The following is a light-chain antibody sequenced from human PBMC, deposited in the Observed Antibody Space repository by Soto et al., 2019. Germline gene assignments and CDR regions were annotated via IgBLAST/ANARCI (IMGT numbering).Light chain of an antibody. V-gene: IGKV1-5*03. Sequence: DFQMTQSPSTLSASVGDRVTIPCRASQSISSWLAWYQQKPGKAPKLLIYKASSLESGVPSRFSGSGSGTEFTLTISSLQPDDFATYYCQQYNSYSRTFGQGTKVDIK. CDR1: QSISSW. CDR3: QQYNSYSRT. J-gene: IGKJ1*01. CDR2: KAS.